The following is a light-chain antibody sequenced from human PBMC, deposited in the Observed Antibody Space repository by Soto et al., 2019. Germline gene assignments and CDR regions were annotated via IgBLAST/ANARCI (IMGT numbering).Light chain of an antibody. CDR2: DAS. J-gene: IGKJ1*01. Sequence: DIQMTQSPSTLSASVGDRVTITCRASQSISTRLAWYQQKPGKAPKLLIYDASSLESGVPSRFSGSASGTEFTLTISSLQTDDFGTYYCQQYNSHPWTFGQGTKVDIK. CDR1: QSISTR. CDR3: QQYNSHPWT. V-gene: IGKV1-5*01.